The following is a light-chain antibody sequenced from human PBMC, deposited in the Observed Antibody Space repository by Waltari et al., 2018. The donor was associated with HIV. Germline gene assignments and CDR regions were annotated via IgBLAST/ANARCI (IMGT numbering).Light chain of an antibody. CDR1: IRDIGIYNV. Sequence: QSALTQPASVSGSPGQSIPLSCTGTIRDIGIYNVLSWYQQHPNIAPKLLIYEVSKRPSGVSARFSASKSGNTASLTISGLQADDEADYYCCSYAASSTSPMVFGTGTKVTVL. CDR2: EVS. J-gene: IGLJ1*01. V-gene: IGLV2-23*02. CDR3: CSYAASSTSPMV.